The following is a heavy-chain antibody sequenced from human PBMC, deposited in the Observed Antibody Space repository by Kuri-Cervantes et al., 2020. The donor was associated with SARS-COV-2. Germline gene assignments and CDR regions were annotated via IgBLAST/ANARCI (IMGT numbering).Heavy chain of an antibody. Sequence: ASVKVSCKASGYTFTGYYMHWVRQAPGQGLEWMGWINPNSGGTNYAQKFQGRVTMTRDTSISTAYMELSRLRSDDTAVYYCAKVWSGSYSHYYYYTMDVWGQGTTVTVSS. CDR1: GYTFTGYY. J-gene: IGHJ6*02. D-gene: IGHD3-10*01. V-gene: IGHV1-2*02. CDR2: INPNSGGT. CDR3: AKVWSGSYSHYYYYTMDV.